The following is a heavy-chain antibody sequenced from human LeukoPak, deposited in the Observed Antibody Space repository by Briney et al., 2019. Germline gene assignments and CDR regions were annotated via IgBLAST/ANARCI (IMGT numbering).Heavy chain of an antibody. CDR1: GGSFSGYY. CDR3: ARGPYCGGDCYWFDYYYYYMDV. D-gene: IGHD2-21*02. V-gene: IGHV4-34*01. Sequence: SETLSLTCAVYGGSFSGYYWNWIRQPPGKGLEWIGEINYSGSTNYNPSLKSRVTISLDTSKNQFSLKLSSVTAADTAVYYCARGPYCGGDCYWFDYYYYYMDVWGKGTTVTVSS. J-gene: IGHJ6*03. CDR2: INYSGST.